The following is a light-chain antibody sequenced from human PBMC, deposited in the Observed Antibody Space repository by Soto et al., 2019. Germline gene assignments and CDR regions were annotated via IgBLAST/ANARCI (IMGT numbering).Light chain of an antibody. V-gene: IGKV3-15*01. CDR1: QSVSRF. CDR3: QQYDNWPTCT. J-gene: IGKJ2*02. Sequence: EIGMTQSPATLSVSPGERVTLSCRASQSVSRFLAWYQQRPGQAPRLLIYDTSTRATGVPARFSGSGSGTEFSLTISSLQSEDFAVYYCQQYDNWPTCTFGQGTKLEVK. CDR2: DTS.